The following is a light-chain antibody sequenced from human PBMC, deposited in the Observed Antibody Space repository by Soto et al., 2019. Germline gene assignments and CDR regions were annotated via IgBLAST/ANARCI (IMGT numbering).Light chain of an antibody. Sequence: DIQMMQSPSSLSASVGDRVSITCRASQNINNNLNWYQQIPGKAPKLLIYHASNLQSGVPSRFSGSGSGTEFTLTISSLQPDDFATYYCQQYNSYSFGQGTKVEIK. CDR3: QQYNSYS. J-gene: IGKJ1*01. V-gene: IGKV1-5*01. CDR1: QNINNN. CDR2: HAS.